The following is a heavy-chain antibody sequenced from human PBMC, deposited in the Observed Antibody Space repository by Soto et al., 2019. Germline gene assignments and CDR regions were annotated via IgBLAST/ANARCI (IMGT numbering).Heavy chain of an antibody. J-gene: IGHJ6*01. Sequence: NPSETLSLTCTVSGGSISSGGYYWSWIRQHPGKGLEWIGYIYYSGSTYYNPSLKSRVTISVDTSKNQFSLKLSSVTAADTTVYYCARDSGPGDFWIGYLPNYYYYGIDVWGQVTTVTVS. CDR1: GGSISSGGYY. CDR3: ARDSGPGDFWIGYLPNYYYYGIDV. D-gene: IGHD3-3*01. CDR2: IYYSGST. V-gene: IGHV4-31*03.